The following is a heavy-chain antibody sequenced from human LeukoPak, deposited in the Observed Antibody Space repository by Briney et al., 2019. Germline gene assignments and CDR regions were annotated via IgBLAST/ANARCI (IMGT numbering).Heavy chain of an antibody. CDR2: ISGSGGST. D-gene: IGHD6-19*01. CDR3: AREYITVAHMD. Sequence: GGSLRLSCAASGFPFSGYAMSWVRQAPGKGLEWVSLISGSGGSTYYADSVKGRFTISRDNAKNSLYLQMNSLRAEDTAVYYCAREYITVAHMDWGQGTLVTVSS. V-gene: IGHV3-23*01. J-gene: IGHJ4*02. CDR1: GFPFSGYA.